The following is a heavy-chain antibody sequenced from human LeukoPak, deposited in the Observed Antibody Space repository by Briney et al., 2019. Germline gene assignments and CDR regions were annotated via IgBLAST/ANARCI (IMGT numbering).Heavy chain of an antibody. D-gene: IGHD2-15*01. CDR3: ASYCSGGSCYAAFDI. V-gene: IGHV4-34*01. J-gene: IGHJ3*02. CDR2: INHSGST. Sequence: SETLSLTCAVYGGSFSGYYWSWIRHPPGKGLEWIGEINHSGSTNYNPSLKSRVTISVDTSKNQFSLKLSSVTAADTAVYYCASYCSGGSCYAAFDIWGQGTMVTVSS. CDR1: GGSFSGYY.